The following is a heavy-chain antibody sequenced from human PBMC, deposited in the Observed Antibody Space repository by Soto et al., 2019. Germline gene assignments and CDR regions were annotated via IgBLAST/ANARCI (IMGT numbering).Heavy chain of an antibody. CDR2: MNPYSANT. CDR3: ARVFTVRRGSGSDY. CDR1: GYTFTSYD. Sequence: QVQLVQSGAEVKKPGASVKVSCKASGYTFTSYDIHWVRQATGQGLAWKGWMNPYSANTGYAQTFQGRVTMTRDTSLSTAYMELSSLRSEDTAVYYCARVFTVRRGSGSDYWGQGTLVTVSS. J-gene: IGHJ4*02. V-gene: IGHV1-8*01. D-gene: IGHD1-26*01.